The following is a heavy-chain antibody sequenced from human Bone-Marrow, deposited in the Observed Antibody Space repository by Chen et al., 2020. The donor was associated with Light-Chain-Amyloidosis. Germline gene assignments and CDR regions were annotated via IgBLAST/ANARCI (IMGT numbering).Heavy chain of an antibody. Sequence: QVQLVESGGGVVPTGTSLRLSCAASGFTFSAFSMHWVRQAPGRGLEWVAVVSYLGNYTHDADSVKGRVTVSRDNSKNTLYVQMNSLRAEDTAVYYCARERLSVREGNAGDFYYYNYMDVWGKGTTVTVSS. V-gene: IGHV3-30-3*01. CDR2: VSYLGNYT. CDR3: ARERLSVREGNAGDFYYYNYMDV. CDR1: GFTFSAFS. D-gene: IGHD3-10*01. J-gene: IGHJ6*03.